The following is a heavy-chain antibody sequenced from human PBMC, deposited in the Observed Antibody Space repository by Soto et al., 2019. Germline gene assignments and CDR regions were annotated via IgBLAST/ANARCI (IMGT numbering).Heavy chain of an antibody. Sequence: PGESLKISCKGSGYSFTSYWISWVRQMPGKGLEWMGRIDPSDSYTNYSPSFQGHVTISADKSISTAYLQWSSLKASDTAMYYCARMYYYDSSGYYGQPLYGMDVWGQGTTVTVSS. J-gene: IGHJ6*02. D-gene: IGHD3-22*01. V-gene: IGHV5-10-1*01. CDR1: GYSFTSYW. CDR2: IDPSDSYT. CDR3: ARMYYYDSSGYYGQPLYGMDV.